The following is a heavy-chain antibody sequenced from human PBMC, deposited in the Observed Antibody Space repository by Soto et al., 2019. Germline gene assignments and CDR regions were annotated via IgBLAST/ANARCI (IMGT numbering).Heavy chain of an antibody. Sequence: SETLSLTCTVSGGSISSYYWSWIRQPPGKGLEWIGYIYHSGSTYYNPSLKSRVTISVDRSKNQFSLKLSSVTAADTAVYYCARLKGLWSGYFPGYYGMDVWGQGTTVTVSS. CDR3: ARLKGLWSGYFPGYYGMDV. CDR1: GGSISSYY. D-gene: IGHD3-3*01. V-gene: IGHV4-59*12. J-gene: IGHJ6*02. CDR2: IYHSGST.